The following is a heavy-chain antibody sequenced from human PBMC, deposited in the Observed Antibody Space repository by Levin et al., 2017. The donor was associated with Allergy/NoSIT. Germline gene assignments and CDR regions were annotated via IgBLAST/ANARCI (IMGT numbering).Heavy chain of an antibody. J-gene: IGHJ4*02. CDR1: GYTFTGYY. CDR2: INPNSGGT. V-gene: IGHV1-2*06. Sequence: ASVKVSCKASGYTFTGYYMHWVRQAPGQGLEWMGRINPNSGGTNYAQKFQGRVTMTRDTSISTAYMELSRLRSDDTAVYYCARGAYCSGGSCYPDYWGQGTLVTVSS. D-gene: IGHD2-15*01. CDR3: ARGAYCSGGSCYPDY.